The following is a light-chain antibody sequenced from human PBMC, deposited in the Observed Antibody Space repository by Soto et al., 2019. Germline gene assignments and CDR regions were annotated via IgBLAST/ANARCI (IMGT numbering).Light chain of an antibody. CDR2: DVS. V-gene: IGLV2-14*03. Sequence: QSVLTQPASVSGSPGQSINISCTGTSSDVGGYNYVSWYQHHPGKAPKLIIYDVSNRPSGVSNPFSGSKSGNTASLTISGLPPEDEADYYCSSYTTSNTRQIVFGTGTKVTVL. J-gene: IGLJ1*01. CDR1: SSDVGGYNY. CDR3: SSYTTSNTRQIV.